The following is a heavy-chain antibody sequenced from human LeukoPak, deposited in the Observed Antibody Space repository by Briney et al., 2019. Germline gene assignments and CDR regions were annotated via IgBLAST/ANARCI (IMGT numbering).Heavy chain of an antibody. CDR1: GYTFTGYY. V-gene: IGHV1-2*06. J-gene: IGHJ5*02. CDR3: ARGSGSYFRFDP. D-gene: IGHD1-26*01. Sequence: GASVKVSCKASGYTFTGYYMHGVRQAPGQGLEWMGRINPNSGGTNYAQKFQGRVTMTRDTSISTPYMELSRLRSDDTAVYYCARGSGSYFRFDPWGQGTLVTVSS. CDR2: INPNSGGT.